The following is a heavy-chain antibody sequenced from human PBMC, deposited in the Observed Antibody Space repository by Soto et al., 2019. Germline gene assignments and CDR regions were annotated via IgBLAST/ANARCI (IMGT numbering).Heavy chain of an antibody. CDR2: INPNSGGT. D-gene: IGHD3-3*01. Sequence: ASVKVSCKASGYTFTGYYMHWVRQAPGQGXEWMGWINPNSGGTNYAQKFQGWVTMTRDTSISTAYMELSRLRSDDTAVYYCARSDFWSGYIYYYYGMDVWGQGTTVTVFS. CDR3: ARSDFWSGYIYYYYGMDV. CDR1: GYTFTGYY. J-gene: IGHJ6*02. V-gene: IGHV1-2*04.